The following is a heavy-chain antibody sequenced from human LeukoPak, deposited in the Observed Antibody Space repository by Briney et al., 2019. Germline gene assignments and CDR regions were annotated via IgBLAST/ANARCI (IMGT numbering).Heavy chain of an antibody. D-gene: IGHD4-17*01. Sequence: GGSLRLSCAASGFTFNVFSLNWIRQAPGKGLEWVSAISGSGGSTYYADSVKGRFTISRDNSKNTLYLQMNSLRAEDTAVYYCAKDGRYGDFRYYYYYYGMDVWGQGTTVTVSS. CDR1: GFTFNVFS. CDR2: ISGSGGST. V-gene: IGHV3-23*01. J-gene: IGHJ6*02. CDR3: AKDGRYGDFRYYYYYYGMDV.